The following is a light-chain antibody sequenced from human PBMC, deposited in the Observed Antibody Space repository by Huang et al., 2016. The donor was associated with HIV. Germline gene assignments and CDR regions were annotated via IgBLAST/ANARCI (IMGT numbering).Light chain of an antibody. V-gene: IGKV3-15*01. CDR1: QSISSK. J-gene: IGKJ3*01. CDR3: QQYNNWPFT. Sequence: ERVMTQSPVTLSVSPGERATSSCRASQSISSKLAWYQQKPGQAPRLLIYGASTRATGIPSRFRGSGSGKEFTLTISRLQSEDFAVYYCQQYNNWPFTFGPGTRVDIK. CDR2: GAS.